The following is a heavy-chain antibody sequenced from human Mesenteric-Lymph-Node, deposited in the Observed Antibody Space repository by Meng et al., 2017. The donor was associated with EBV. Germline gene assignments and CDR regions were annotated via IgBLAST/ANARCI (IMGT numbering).Heavy chain of an antibody. CDR1: GGSISSYY. CDR3: ASFAVGATTYFDY. V-gene: IGHV4-59*01. Sequence: QVQLEESGPGLVKSSXXXXXXCTVSGGSISSYYWSWIRQPPGKGLEWIGYIYYSGSTNYNPSLKSRVTISVDTSKNQFSLKLSSVTAADTAVYYCASFAVGATTYFDYWGQGTLVTVSS. J-gene: IGHJ4*02. D-gene: IGHD1-26*01. CDR2: IYYSGST.